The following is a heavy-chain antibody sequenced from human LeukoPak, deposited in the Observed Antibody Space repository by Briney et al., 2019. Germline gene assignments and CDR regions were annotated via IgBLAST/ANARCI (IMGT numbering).Heavy chain of an antibody. V-gene: IGHV1-69*04. D-gene: IGHD2-15*01. CDR2: IIPILGIA. CDR3: ARDPNIVVVGRPNYFDY. J-gene: IGHJ4*02. CDR1: GGTFISYT. Sequence: SXKVSCKASGGTFISYTISWVRQAPGQGREWMGRIIPILGIANYEQKFQGRVTINADKYTSTAYMELSSLRSEDTAVYYCARDPNIVVVGRPNYFDYWGQGTLVTVSS.